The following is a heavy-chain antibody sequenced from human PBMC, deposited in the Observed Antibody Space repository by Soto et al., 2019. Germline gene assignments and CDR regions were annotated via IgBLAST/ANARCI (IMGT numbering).Heavy chain of an antibody. V-gene: IGHV3-21*01. D-gene: IGHD3-9*01. J-gene: IGHJ6*02. CDR2: ISSSSSYI. Sequence: GGSLRLSCAASGFTFSSYSMNWARQAPGKGLEWVSSISSSSSYIYYADSVKGRFTISRDNAKNSLYLQMNSLGAEDTAVYYCARGHDISPIYYYYGMDVWGQGTTVTVSS. CDR1: GFTFSSYS. CDR3: ARGHDISPIYYYYGMDV.